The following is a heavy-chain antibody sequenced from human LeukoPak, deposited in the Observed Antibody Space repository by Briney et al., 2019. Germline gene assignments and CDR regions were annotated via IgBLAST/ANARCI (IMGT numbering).Heavy chain of an antibody. CDR3: VRGTHCSSTSCLGGIDP. Sequence: EASVKVSCKASGYTFTSYDINWVRQATGQGLEWMGWITPNSGNTGYAQQFQGRVLITRDTSISTAYMELSSLRSEDTAVYYCVRGTHCSSTSCLGGIDPWGQGTLVTVSS. CDR2: ITPNSGNT. J-gene: IGHJ5*02. V-gene: IGHV1-8*03. CDR1: GYTFTSYD. D-gene: IGHD2-2*01.